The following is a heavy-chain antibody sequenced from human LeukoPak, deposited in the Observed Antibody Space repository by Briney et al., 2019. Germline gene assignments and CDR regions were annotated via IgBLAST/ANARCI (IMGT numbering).Heavy chain of an antibody. CDR1: GFTFSSYS. CDR3: ARMGTTRFLEWFKGDYFDY. D-gene: IGHD3-3*01. V-gene: IGHV3-48*01. Sequence: GGSLRLSCAASGFTFSSYSMNWVRQAPGKGLEWVSYISSSSTIYYADSVKGRFTISRDNAKNSLYLQMNSLRAEDTAVYYCARMGTTRFLEWFKGDYFDYWGQGTLVTVSS. J-gene: IGHJ4*02. CDR2: ISSSSTI.